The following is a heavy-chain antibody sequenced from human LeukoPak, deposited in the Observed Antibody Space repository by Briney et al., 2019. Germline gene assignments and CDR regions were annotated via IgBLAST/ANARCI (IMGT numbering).Heavy chain of an antibody. CDR2: ISRSGSTK. D-gene: IGHD1-26*01. J-gene: IGHJ6*03. V-gene: IGHV3-11*04. Sequence: GGSLRLSCAASGFTFSDYNMRWLRQAPGKGLEGVSSISRSGSTKYYTDSVKGRFTISRDNSKNTLYLQMNSLRAEDTAVYYCAKGRGWEASYYYYYMDVWGKGTTVTISS. CDR3: AKGRGWEASYYYYYMDV. CDR1: GFTFSDYN.